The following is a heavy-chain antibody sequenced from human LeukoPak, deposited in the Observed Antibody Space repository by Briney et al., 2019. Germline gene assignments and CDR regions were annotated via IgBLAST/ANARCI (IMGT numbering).Heavy chain of an antibody. CDR3: ARGIVLMHYASFDY. V-gene: IGHV4-34*12. J-gene: IGHJ4*02. Sequence: SETLSLTCVVYGGSFSDYYWTWIRQPPGKGLEWIAEIIHSGRSNYSPSLKSRATISVDSSKNQFFLKLSSVTAADTAVYYCARGIVLMHYASFDYWGQGSLVAVSS. CDR1: GGSFSDYY. CDR2: IIHSGRS. D-gene: IGHD2-8*01.